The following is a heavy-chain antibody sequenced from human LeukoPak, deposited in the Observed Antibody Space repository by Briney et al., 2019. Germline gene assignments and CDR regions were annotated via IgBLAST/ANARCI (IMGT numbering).Heavy chain of an antibody. V-gene: IGHV3-21*01. CDR2: ISSSSSYI. CDR3: ARDSLYSSSSFDY. Sequence: PGGSLRLSCAGSGFTFSSYSMNWVRQAPGKGLEWVSSISSSSSYIYYADSVKGRFTISRDNAKNSLYLQMNSLRAEDTAVYYCARDSLYSSSSFDYWGQGTLVTVSS. J-gene: IGHJ4*02. D-gene: IGHD6-13*01. CDR1: GFTFSSYS.